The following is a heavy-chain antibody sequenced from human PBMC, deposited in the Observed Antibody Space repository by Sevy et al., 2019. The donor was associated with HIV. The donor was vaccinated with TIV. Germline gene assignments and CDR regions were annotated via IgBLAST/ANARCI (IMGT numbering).Heavy chain of an antibody. D-gene: IGHD3-22*01. CDR2: ISGSGGST. CDR1: GFTFSSYV. Sequence: GGSLRLSCAASGFTFSSYVMSWVRQAPGKGLEWVSAISGSGGSTYYADSVKGRFTISRDNSKNTLYLQMNSLRAEDTAVYYCARSNYYDSSGYKYYFDYWGQGTLVTVSS. CDR3: ARSNYYDSSGYKYYFDY. J-gene: IGHJ4*02. V-gene: IGHV3-23*01.